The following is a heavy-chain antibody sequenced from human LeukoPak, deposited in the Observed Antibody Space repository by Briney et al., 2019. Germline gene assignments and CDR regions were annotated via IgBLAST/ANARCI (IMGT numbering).Heavy chain of an antibody. CDR3: ARTYYDILTGYYLFDY. CDR1: GFSFSAYW. D-gene: IGHD3-9*01. V-gene: IGHV3-7*01. Sequence: GESLRLSCAASGFSFSAYWMTWVRQAPGKGLEWVANINEGGGLKYYVDSVKGRFTISRDNTNNSLYLQMNSLRAEDTAVYYCARTYYDILTGYYLFDYWGQGTLVTVSS. CDR2: INEGGGLK. J-gene: IGHJ4*02.